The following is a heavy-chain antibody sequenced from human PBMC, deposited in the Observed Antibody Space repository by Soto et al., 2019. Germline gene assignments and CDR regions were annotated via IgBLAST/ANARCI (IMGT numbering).Heavy chain of an antibody. CDR3: ARDPRRVVTRSGGWYFDL. V-gene: IGHV4-4*02. D-gene: IGHD2-21*02. CDR2: IYHSGST. CDR1: GGSISSSNW. J-gene: IGHJ2*01. Sequence: QVQLQESGPGLVKPSGTLSLTCAVSGGSISSSNWWSWVRQPPGKGLEWIGEIYHSGSTNYNPSLKSRVTISVDKSKNQFSLKLSSVTAADTAVYYCARDPRRVVTRSGGWYFDLWGRGTLVTVSS.